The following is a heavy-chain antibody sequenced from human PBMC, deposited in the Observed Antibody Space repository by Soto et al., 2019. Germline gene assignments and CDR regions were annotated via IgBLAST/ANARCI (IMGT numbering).Heavy chain of an antibody. J-gene: IGHJ4*02. CDR2: IYHSGST. D-gene: IGHD6-13*01. CDR1: GGSISSSNW. CDR3: AGHLSSSSSFRDY. Sequence: PSETLSLTCAVSGGSISSSNWWSWVRQPPGKGLEWIGEIYHSGSTNYNPSLKSRVTISVDKSKNQFSLKLSSVTAADTAVYYCAGHLSSSSSFRDYWGQGTLVT. V-gene: IGHV4-4*02.